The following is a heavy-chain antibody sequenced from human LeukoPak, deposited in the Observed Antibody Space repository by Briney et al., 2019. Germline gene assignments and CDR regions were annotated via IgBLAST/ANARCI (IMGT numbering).Heavy chain of an antibody. D-gene: IGHD6-13*01. CDR2: ISGSGGST. V-gene: IGHV3-23*01. CDR3: AKDSSSYFNYFDY. CDR1: GFTFSSYA. J-gene: IGHJ4*02. Sequence: PGGSLRLSCAASGFTFSSYAMSWVRQAPGKGLEWVSAISGSGGSTYYADSVKGRFAISRDNSKNTLYLQMNSLRAEDTAVYYCAKDSSSYFNYFDYWGQGTLVTVSS.